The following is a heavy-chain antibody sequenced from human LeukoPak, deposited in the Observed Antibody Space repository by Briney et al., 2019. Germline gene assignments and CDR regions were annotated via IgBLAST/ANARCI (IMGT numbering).Heavy chain of an antibody. V-gene: IGHV3-43D*03. J-gene: IGHJ6*03. CDR1: GFTFDDYA. CDR3: AKDRRGIAAAVPVMDV. Sequence: GGSLRLSCAASGFTFDDYAMHWVRQAPGKGLEWASLISWDGGSTYYADSVKGRFTISRDNSKNSLYLQMNSLRAEDTALYYCAKDRRGIAAAVPVMDVWGKGTTVTVSS. D-gene: IGHD6-13*01. CDR2: ISWDGGST.